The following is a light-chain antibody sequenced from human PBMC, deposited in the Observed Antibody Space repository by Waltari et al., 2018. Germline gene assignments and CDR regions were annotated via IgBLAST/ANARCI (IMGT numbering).Light chain of an antibody. CDR2: DVS. V-gene: IGLV2-11*01. Sequence: QSALTQPRSVSGSAGQSVTISCTGTGSDYVSWYQQLPGKPPNLVIYDVSKRPSGVPDRFSGSKSGTSASLTVSGLQAEDEADYYCCSFEDTWVFGGGTKLTVL. CDR3: CSFEDTWV. CDR1: GSDY. J-gene: IGLJ3*02.